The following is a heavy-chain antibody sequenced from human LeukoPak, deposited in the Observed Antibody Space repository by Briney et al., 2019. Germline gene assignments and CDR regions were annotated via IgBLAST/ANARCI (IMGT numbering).Heavy chain of an antibody. V-gene: IGHV4-39*07. D-gene: IGHD3-22*01. CDR2: IYYSGRT. CDR3: WAYYYDSSGYYYVDYYYYMDV. CDR1: GGSISSSSYY. J-gene: IGHJ6*03. Sequence: SETLSLTCTVSGGSISSSSYYWGWIRQPPGKGLEWVGSIYYSGRTYYNPSLKSRVTISVDTSKNQFSLKLSSVTAADTAVYYCWAYYYDSSGYYYVDYYYYMDVWGKGTTVTVSS.